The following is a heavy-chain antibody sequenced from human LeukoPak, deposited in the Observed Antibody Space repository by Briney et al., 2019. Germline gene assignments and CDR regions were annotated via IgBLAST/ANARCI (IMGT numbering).Heavy chain of an antibody. J-gene: IGHJ4*02. CDR1: GLTFSSYA. V-gene: IGHV3-23*01. CDR3: ALRKIGTRQYSSSFSY. CDR2: ISGSGGST. Sequence: PGGSLRLSCAASGLTFSSYAMSWVRQAPGKGLEWVSAISGSGGSTYYADSVKGRFTISRDNSKNTLYLQMNSPRAEDTAVYYCALRKIGTRQYSSSFSYWGQGTLVTVSS. D-gene: IGHD6-13*01.